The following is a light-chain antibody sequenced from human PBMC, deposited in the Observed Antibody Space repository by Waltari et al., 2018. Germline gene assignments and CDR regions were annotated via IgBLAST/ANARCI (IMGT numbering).Light chain of an antibody. CDR2: YAS. Sequence: EIVLTQSPDFQSVTPTEKVTITCRASQSIGSSLHWYQQKPDQSPKLLIKYASQSFSGVPSRFSGSGSGTDFTLTINSLEAEDAATYYCHQSRSLPWTFGQGTKVEIK. CDR3: HQSRSLPWT. CDR1: QSIGSS. V-gene: IGKV6-21*01. J-gene: IGKJ1*01.